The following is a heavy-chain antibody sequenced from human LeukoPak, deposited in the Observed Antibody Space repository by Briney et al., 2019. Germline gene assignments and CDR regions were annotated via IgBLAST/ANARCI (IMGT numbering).Heavy chain of an antibody. CDR3: ARVGSRLRYFDWLSRPRGWFDP. Sequence: ASVKVSCKASGYTFTGYYMHWVRQAPGQGLEWMGWMNPNSGNTGYAQKFQGRVTMTRNTSISTAYMELSSLRSEDTAVYYCARVGSRLRYFDWLSRPRGWFDPWGQGTLVTVSS. CDR1: GYTFTGYY. CDR2: MNPNSGNT. J-gene: IGHJ5*02. D-gene: IGHD3-9*01. V-gene: IGHV1-8*02.